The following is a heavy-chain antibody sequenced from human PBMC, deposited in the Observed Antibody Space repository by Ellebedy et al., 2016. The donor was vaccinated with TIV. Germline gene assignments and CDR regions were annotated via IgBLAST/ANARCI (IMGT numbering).Heavy chain of an antibody. CDR3: ARLWFGELGGDY. CDR1: GGTFSSYA. Sequence: KVSXXASGGTFSSYAISWVRQAPGQGLEWMGIIYPGDSDTRYSPSFQGQVTISADKSISTAYLQWSSLKASDTAMYYCARLWFGELGGDYWGQGTLVTVSS. J-gene: IGHJ4*02. D-gene: IGHD3-10*01. CDR2: IYPGDSDT. V-gene: IGHV5-51*01.